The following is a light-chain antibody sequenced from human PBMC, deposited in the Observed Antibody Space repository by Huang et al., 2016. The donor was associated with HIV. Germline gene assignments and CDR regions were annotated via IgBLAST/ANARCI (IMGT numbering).Light chain of an antibody. CDR1: QSVSSY. CDR2: ATS. Sequence: EIVLTQSPATLSLSPGDRATLSCRASQSVSSYFAWYQQNPGQAPRLLIYATSNRATGVPARVSGSGSGTDFTLTISSLEPEDFANYYCQQRISWPPSYTFGQGTKVEI. CDR3: QQRISWPPSYT. J-gene: IGKJ2*01. V-gene: IGKV3-11*01.